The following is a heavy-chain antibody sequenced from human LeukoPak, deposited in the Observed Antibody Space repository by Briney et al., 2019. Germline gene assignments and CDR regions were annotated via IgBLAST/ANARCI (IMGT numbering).Heavy chain of an antibody. J-gene: IGHJ4*02. V-gene: IGHV3-48*04. Sequence: GGSLRLFCEFSGIIFSTYAMNWVRQAPGKGLGWNSYISGSSSGSTSIIHYADSVKGRFTISRDNAKNSLHLQMDSLSAEDTAVYYCARDFWSGYYTEDWGQGALVIVSS. CDR2: ISGSSSGSTSII. D-gene: IGHD3-3*01. CDR1: GIIFSTYA. CDR3: ARDFWSGYYTED.